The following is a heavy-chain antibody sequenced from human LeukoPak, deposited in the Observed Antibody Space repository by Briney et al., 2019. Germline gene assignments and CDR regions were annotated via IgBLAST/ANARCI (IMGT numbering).Heavy chain of an antibody. CDR2: ISYDGSNK. CDR1: GFTFSSYG. D-gene: IGHD2-2*03. Sequence: GGSLRLSCAASGFTFSSYGMHWVRQAPGKGLEWVAVISYDGSNKYYADSVKGRFTISRDNSKNTLYLQMNSLRAEDTAVYYCARDLSAWIACAFDIWGQGTMVTVSS. V-gene: IGHV3-30*03. J-gene: IGHJ3*02. CDR3: ARDLSAWIACAFDI.